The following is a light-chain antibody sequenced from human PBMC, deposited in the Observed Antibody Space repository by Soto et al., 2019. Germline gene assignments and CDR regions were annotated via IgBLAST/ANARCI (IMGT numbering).Light chain of an antibody. CDR3: CSNAAGSTYV. V-gene: IGLV2-23*01. CDR1: SSDVGSHNL. J-gene: IGLJ1*01. CDR2: EAS. Sequence: QPASVSGSPGQSITISCTGTSSDVGSHNLVSWYQQYPGKAPKLIIFEASKRPSGVSNRFSGSKSGSTASLTISGLQDEDEADYYCCSNAAGSTYVFGTGTKLTVL.